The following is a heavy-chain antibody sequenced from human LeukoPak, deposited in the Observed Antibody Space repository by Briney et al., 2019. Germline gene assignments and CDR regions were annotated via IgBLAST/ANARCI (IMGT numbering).Heavy chain of an antibody. V-gene: IGHV3-23*01. J-gene: IGHJ6*02. CDR3: ASGSDYYYGMDV. CDR2: ISGSGGST. Sequence: TGGSLRLSCAASGFTFSSYAMSWVRQAPGKGLEWVSAISGSGGSTYYADSVKGRFTISRDNSKNTLYLQMNSLRAEDTAVYYCASGSDYYYGMDVWGQGTTVTVSS. CDR1: GFTFSSYA. D-gene: IGHD5-12*01.